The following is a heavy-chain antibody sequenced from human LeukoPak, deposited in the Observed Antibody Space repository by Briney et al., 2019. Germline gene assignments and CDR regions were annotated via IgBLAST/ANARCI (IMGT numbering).Heavy chain of an antibody. Sequence: PGGSLRLSCAASGFTFSTYAMSWVRQAPGKGLEWVSAISGNDGNTYYADSVKGRFTISRDNSKNTLYLQMNSLRAEDTAVYYCAKDRSSSGWYWDYWGQGTLVTVSS. CDR1: GFTFSTYA. CDR2: ISGNDGNT. J-gene: IGHJ4*02. D-gene: IGHD6-19*01. CDR3: AKDRSSSGWYWDY. V-gene: IGHV3-23*01.